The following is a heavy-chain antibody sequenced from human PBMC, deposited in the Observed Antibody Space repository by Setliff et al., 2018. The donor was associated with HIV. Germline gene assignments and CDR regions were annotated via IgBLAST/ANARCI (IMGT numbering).Heavy chain of an antibody. CDR2: ISPNGNSM. V-gene: IGHV3-11*04. J-gene: IGHJ5*02. Sequence: SLKISCAASGFTFSDYYMTWIRQAPGKGLEWVSYISPNGNSMYYADSVKGRFAISRDNAKNSLYLQMNSLRAEDTALYYCAKDIIPAGLFHDLWGQGTLVTVSS. D-gene: IGHD2-2*01. CDR3: AKDIIPAGLFHDL. CDR1: GFTFSDYY.